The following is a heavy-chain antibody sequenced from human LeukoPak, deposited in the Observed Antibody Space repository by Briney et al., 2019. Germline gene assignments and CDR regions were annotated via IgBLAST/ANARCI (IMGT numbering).Heavy chain of an antibody. V-gene: IGHV4-4*07. D-gene: IGHD5-18*01. CDR3: ARDGDSYVYRIFAFDI. CDR1: GGSISSYY. Sequence: PSETLSLTCTVSGGSISSYYWSWIRQPAGKGLEWIGRIYTSGSTNYNPSLKSRVTMSVDTSKNQFSLKLSSVTAADTAVYYCARDGDSYVYRIFAFDIWGQGTMVTVSS. J-gene: IGHJ3*02. CDR2: IYTSGST.